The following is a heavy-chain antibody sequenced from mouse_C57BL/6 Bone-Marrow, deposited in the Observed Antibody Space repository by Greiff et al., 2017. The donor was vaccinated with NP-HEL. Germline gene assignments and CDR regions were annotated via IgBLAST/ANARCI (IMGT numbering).Heavy chain of an antibody. Sequence: DVQLQESGAELVRPGASVKLSCTASGFNIKDDYMHWVKQRPEQGLEWIGWIDPENGDTEYASKFQGKATITADTSSNTAYLQLSSLTSEDTAVYYCTTSGYYGSSYRYFDVWGTGTTVTVSS. CDR3: TTSGYYGSSYRYFDV. D-gene: IGHD1-1*01. J-gene: IGHJ1*03. CDR1: GFNIKDDY. CDR2: IDPENGDT. V-gene: IGHV14-4*01.